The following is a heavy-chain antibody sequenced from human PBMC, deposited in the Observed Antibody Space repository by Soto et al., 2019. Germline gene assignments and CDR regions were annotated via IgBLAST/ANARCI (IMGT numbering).Heavy chain of an antibody. CDR3: ARSYRSYFEY. J-gene: IGHJ4*01. D-gene: IGHD4-4*01. CDR1: GGSISDGGYY. CDR2: IYNSGST. V-gene: IGHV4-31*03. Sequence: QVQLQESGPGLVKPSQTLSLTCTVSGGSISDGGYYWSWIRQHPGKGLEWIGYIYNSGSTYYNPSLRSRITLSEKTSKIQFSLKVSSVTAADTAVYYCARSYRSYFEYWGHGNLVTVAS.